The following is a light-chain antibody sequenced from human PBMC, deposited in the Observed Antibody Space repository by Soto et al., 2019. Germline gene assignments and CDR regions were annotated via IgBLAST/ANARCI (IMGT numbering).Light chain of an antibody. CDR3: SSYTSSTAYV. J-gene: IGLJ1*01. CDR2: DVS. CDR1: SSDVGGYNY. Sequence: QSALTQPASVSGSPGQSITISCTGTSSDVGGYNYVSWYQQHPGKAPKLMIYDVSNRPSVVSNRFSGSKSGNTASLTISGLQAEDEAEYYCSSYTSSTAYVFGTGTKLTVL. V-gene: IGLV2-14*01.